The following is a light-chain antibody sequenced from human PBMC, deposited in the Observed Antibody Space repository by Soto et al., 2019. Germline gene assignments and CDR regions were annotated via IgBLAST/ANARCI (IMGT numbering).Light chain of an antibody. CDR3: QQYHSPWT. CDR1: QRVSSSY. V-gene: IGKV3-20*01. J-gene: IGKJ1*01. Sequence: PGERATLSCRASQRVSSSYLAWYQQKPGQAPRLLIYDASSRATGIPDRFSGSGSGTDFTLTISRLEPEDFAVYYCQQYHSPWTFGQGTKVEIK. CDR2: DAS.